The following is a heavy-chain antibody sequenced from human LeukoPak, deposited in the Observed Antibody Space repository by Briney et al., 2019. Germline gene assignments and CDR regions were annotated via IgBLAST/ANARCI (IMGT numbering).Heavy chain of an antibody. J-gene: IGHJ4*02. CDR2: IYYSGST. CDR1: GGSISRYY. Sequence: PSETLSLTCTVSGGSISRYYWSWIRQPPGKGLEWIGYIYYSGSTNYNPSLKSRVTISVDTSKNQFSLKLSSVTAADTAVYYCARGYYGSGSYYIDYWGQGTLVTVSS. CDR3: ARGYYGSGSYYIDY. D-gene: IGHD3-10*01. V-gene: IGHV4-59*01.